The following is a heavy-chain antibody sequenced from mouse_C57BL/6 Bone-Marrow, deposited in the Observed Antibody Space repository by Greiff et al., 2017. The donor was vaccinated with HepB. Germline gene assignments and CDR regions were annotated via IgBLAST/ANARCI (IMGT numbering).Heavy chain of an antibody. J-gene: IGHJ1*01. CDR3: ARDCDRGWYFDV. V-gene: IGHV1-75*01. CDR1: GYTFTDYY. D-gene: IGHD2-14*01. CDR2: IFPGSGST. Sequence: VKLMESGPELVKPGASVKISCKASGYTFTDYYINWVKQRPGQGLEWIGWIFPGSGSTYYNEKFKGKATLTVDKSSSTAYMLLSSLSSEDSAVYFCARDCDRGWYFDVWGPGTTVTVSS.